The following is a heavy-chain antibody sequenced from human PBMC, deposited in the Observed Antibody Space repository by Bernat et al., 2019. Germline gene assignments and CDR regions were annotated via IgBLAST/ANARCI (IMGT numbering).Heavy chain of an antibody. CDR1: GGSISSGYY. D-gene: IGHD3-22*01. CDR3: ASVSIEAEYFQH. V-gene: IGHV4-38-2*02. J-gene: IGHJ1*01. Sequence: QVQLQESGPGLVKPSETLSLTCTVSGGSISSGYYWGWIRQPPGKGLEWIGSIYHSGSTYYNPSLKSRVTISVDTSKNQFSLKLSSVTAADTAVYYCASVSIEAEYFQHWGQGTLVTVSS. CDR2: IYHSGST.